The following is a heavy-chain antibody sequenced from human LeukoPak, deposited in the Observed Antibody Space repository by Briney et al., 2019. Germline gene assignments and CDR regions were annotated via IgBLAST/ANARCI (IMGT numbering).Heavy chain of an antibody. Sequence: PRGSLRLSCAASGFTFSSYGMHWVRQAPGKGLEWVAVISYDGSNKYYADSVKGRFTISRDNSKNTLYLQMNSLRAEDTAVYYCAPNPAAAAQRGYYWGQGTLVTVSS. CDR1: GFTFSSYG. CDR2: ISYDGSNK. CDR3: APNPAAAAQRGYY. D-gene: IGHD6-13*01. V-gene: IGHV3-30*03. J-gene: IGHJ4*02.